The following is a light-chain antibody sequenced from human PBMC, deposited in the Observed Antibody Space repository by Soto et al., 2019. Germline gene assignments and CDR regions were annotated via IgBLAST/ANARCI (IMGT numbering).Light chain of an antibody. J-gene: IGLJ3*02. CDR3: QVWDSRSEHWV. CDR2: DDS. Sequence: SYELTQSPSVSVAPGQTARITCGGNNIGRKSVHWYQQKPGQAPVAVVYDDSDRPSGIPERFSGSNSGNKATLTISRVEAGDEADFYCQVWDSRSEHWVFGGGTKLTVL. CDR1: NIGRKS. V-gene: IGLV3-21*02.